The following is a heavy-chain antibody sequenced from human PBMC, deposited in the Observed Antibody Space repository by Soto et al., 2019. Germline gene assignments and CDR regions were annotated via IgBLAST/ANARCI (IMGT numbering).Heavy chain of an antibody. Sequence: LRLSCAASGFTFTTYPLSWVRQAPGKGLEWVSGISGTGISTYYADSVKGRFTISRDNSKNMVFLQMNSLRAEDTAIYYCAKPPVITASYYYSGMDVWGQGTTVTVSS. CDR1: GFTFTTYP. CDR3: AKPPVITASYYYSGMDV. J-gene: IGHJ6*02. V-gene: IGHV3-23*01. CDR2: ISGTGIST.